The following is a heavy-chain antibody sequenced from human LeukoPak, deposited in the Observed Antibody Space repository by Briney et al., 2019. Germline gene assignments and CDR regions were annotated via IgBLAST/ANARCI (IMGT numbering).Heavy chain of an antibody. CDR1: GGSVSSGSYY. Sequence: PSQTLSLTCAASGGSVSSGSYYWSWIRQPPGKGLEWIGYIYYSGSTNYNPSLKSRVTISVDSSKNQFSLKLSSVTAADTAVYYCASLRSDSSGYYNLRIDYWGQGTLVTVSS. CDR3: ASLRSDSSGYYNLRIDY. D-gene: IGHD3-22*01. V-gene: IGHV4-61*01. J-gene: IGHJ4*02. CDR2: IYYSGST.